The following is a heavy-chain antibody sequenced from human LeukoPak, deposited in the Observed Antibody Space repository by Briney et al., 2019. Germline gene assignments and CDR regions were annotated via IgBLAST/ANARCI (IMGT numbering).Heavy chain of an antibody. CDR3: ARWNDGWEFDY. CDR2: IYSGGST. D-gene: IGHD1-1*01. V-gene: IGHV3-66*01. CDR1: GFTVSSNY. Sequence: GGSLRLSCAASGFTVSSNYMSWVRQAPGKGLEWVSVIYSGGSTPYADSVKGRFTISRDSSKNTLFLQMNSLRAEDTAVYYCARWNDGWEFDYWGQGTLVSVSS. J-gene: IGHJ4*02.